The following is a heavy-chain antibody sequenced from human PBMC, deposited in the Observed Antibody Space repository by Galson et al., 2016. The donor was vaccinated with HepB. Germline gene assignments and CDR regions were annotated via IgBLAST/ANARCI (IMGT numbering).Heavy chain of an antibody. CDR3: ARGHLVVPFSFYFDY. D-gene: IGHD2-15*01. CDR2: TYHTSNWYS. J-gene: IGHJ4*02. Sequence: CAISGDSVSSKSAAWNWIRHSPSRGLEWLGSTYHTSNWYSDYAVSVKSRITINPDTSKNQFSLQLNSVTPEDTAVYYCARGHLVVPFSFYFDYWGQGSLVTVSS. CDR1: GDSVSSKSAA. V-gene: IGHV6-1*01.